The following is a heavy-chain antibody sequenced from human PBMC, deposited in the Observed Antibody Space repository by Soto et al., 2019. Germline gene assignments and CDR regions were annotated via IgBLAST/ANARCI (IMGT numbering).Heavy chain of an antibody. CDR2: IIPIFGTA. Sequence: APVKVSCKASGRPFSSSAISWVRQAPGQGLEWMGGIIPIFGTANYAQKFQGRVTITADESTSTAYMELSSLRSEDTAVYYCARNNGITGTQRAAFDIWGEGKMVTV. CDR3: ARNNGITGTQRAAFDI. CDR1: GRPFSSSA. D-gene: IGHD1-20*01. J-gene: IGHJ3*02. V-gene: IGHV1-69*13.